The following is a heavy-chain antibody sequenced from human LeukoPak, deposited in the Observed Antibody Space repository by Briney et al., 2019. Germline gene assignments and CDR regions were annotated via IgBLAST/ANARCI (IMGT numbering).Heavy chain of an antibody. Sequence: GASVKVSCKASGYTFTSYYMHWVRQAPGQGLEWMGWINPNSGGTNYAQKFQGRVTMTRDTSISTAYMELSRLRSDDTAVYYCASSQHYYDFWSGYSPNYYFDYWGQGTRVTVSS. CDR2: INPNSGGT. D-gene: IGHD3-3*01. CDR1: GYTFTSYY. J-gene: IGHJ4*02. CDR3: ASSQHYYDFWSGYSPNYYFDY. V-gene: IGHV1-2*02.